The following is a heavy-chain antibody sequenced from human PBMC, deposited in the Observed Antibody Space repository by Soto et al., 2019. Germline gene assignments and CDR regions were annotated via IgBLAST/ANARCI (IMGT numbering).Heavy chain of an antibody. CDR2: ISGGGGRI. V-gene: IGHV3-23*01. Sequence: GGSLRLSCAASGFTFSNYDMSWVRQAPGKGLEWVSTISGGGGRIYYADSVKGRFTISRDNPKNTLYMQMNSLRAEDTAVYYCAREAIIVIAAPEYYFDYWGQGTLVTVSS. J-gene: IGHJ4*02. D-gene: IGHD3-22*01. CDR1: GFTFSNYD. CDR3: AREAIIVIAAPEYYFDY.